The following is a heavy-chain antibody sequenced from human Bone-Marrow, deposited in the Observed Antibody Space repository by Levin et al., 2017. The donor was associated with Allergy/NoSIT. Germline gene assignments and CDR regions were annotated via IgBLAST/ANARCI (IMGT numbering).Heavy chain of an antibody. CDR3: ARTRSGPMYHYFGMDV. CDR2: IYYSGST. CDR1: GGSISSYY. V-gene: IGHV4-59*01. D-gene: IGHD3-10*02. Sequence: SETLSLTCSVSGGSISSYYWNWIRQTPGKGLEWIGYIYYSGSTNYNPSLKSRVTVSVDTSKNQVSLKLTSVTAADTAVYYCARTRSGPMYHYFGMDVWGQGITVNVSS. J-gene: IGHJ6*02.